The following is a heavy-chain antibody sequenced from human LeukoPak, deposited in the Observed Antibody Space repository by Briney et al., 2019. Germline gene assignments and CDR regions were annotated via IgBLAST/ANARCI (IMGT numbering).Heavy chain of an antibody. CDR1: GGSISSSGFY. CDR3: ASEPCSGCSPDY. D-gene: IGHD6-19*01. J-gene: IGHJ4*02. Sequence: SSETLSLTCTVSGGSISSSGFYWDWIRQPPGKGLEWIGSINYSGSTYHNPSLKRRVTISVDTSKNQFSLKLSSVTAADTAVYYCASEPCSGCSPDYWGQGTLVTVSS. CDR2: INYSGST. V-gene: IGHV4-39*01.